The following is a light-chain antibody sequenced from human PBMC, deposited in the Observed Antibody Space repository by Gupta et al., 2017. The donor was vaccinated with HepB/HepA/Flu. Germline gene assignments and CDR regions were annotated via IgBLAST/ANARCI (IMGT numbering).Light chain of an antibody. V-gene: IGKV3-11*01. Sequence: EIVLTQSPATLSLSPGERATLSCRASQSVSSYLVWYQQKPGQAPRLLIYDPSKRATGIPARFSGSGSGTDFTLTISSLEPEDFAVYYCQQRSNWPPFTFGPGTKVDI. J-gene: IGKJ3*01. CDR3: QQRSNWPPFT. CDR2: DPS. CDR1: QSVSSY.